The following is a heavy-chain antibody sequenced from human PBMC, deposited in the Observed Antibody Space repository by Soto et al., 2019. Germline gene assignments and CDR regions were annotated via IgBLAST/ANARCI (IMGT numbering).Heavy chain of an antibody. CDR2: IYYSWST. Sequence: QVQLQESGPGLVKPSQTLSLTCTVSGGSISSDDYYWSWIRQPPGKGLGWIGPIYYSWSTYYNPSLKSRVTISVDTSTNQCSLNVRSVTAADTAVYYCARDRGGTWMYKWFDPWGQGTPVTVSS. D-gene: IGHD3-10*01. J-gene: IGHJ5*02. V-gene: IGHV4-30-4*01. CDR3: ARDRGGTWMYKWFDP. CDR1: GGSISSDDYY.